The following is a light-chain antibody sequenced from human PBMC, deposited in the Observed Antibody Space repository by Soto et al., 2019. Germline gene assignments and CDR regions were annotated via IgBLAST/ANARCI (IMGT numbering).Light chain of an antibody. J-gene: IGKJ5*01. CDR3: QQYDDLPIT. V-gene: IGKV1-5*01. CDR2: DAS. Sequence: QMTQYPSTLSASVGERVTTTCRASQSISSWLAWYQQKPGKAPKLLIYDASSLQSGVPSRFSGSGSGTDFTLTISSLQPEDIATYFCQQYDDLPITFGQGTRLEIK. CDR1: QSISSW.